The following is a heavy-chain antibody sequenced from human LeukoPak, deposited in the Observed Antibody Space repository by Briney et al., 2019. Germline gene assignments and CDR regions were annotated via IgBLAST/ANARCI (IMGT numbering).Heavy chain of an antibody. V-gene: IGHV4-61*02. D-gene: IGHD1-26*01. CDR3: ARANGSHRDAFDI. CDR1: GGSISSGSYY. J-gene: IGHJ3*02. CDR2: IYTSGST. Sequence: SETLSLTCTVSGGSISSGSYYWSWIRQPAGKGLEWIGRIYTSGSTNHNPSLKSRVTISVDTSKNQFSLKLSSVTAADTAVYYCARANGSHRDAFDIWGQGTMVTVSS.